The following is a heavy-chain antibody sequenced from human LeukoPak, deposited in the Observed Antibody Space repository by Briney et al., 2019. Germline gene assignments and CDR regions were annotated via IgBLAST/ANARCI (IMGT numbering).Heavy chain of an antibody. J-gene: IGHJ4*02. Sequence: GGSLRLSCAASGFTFSSYGMHWVRQAPGKGLEWVAVIWYDGSNKYYADSVKGRFTISRDNSKNTLYLQMNSLRAEDTAVYYCATSDIVATEALDYWGQETLVTVSS. CDR1: GFTFSSYG. CDR3: ATSDIVATEALDY. CDR2: IWYDGSNK. D-gene: IGHD5-12*01. V-gene: IGHV3-33*01.